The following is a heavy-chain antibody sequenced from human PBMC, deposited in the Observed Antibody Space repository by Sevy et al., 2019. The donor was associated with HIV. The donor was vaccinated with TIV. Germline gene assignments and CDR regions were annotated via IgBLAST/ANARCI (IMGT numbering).Heavy chain of an antibody. J-gene: IGHJ4*02. CDR2: ISGSGSTI. Sequence: GGSLRLSCAASGFTFSSYSMNWVRQAPGKGLEWVSYISGSGSTIYYADSVKGRFTISRDNAKNSLYLQMNSLRAEDTAVYSCARLSGYSSSWSYFDYWGQGTLVTVSS. D-gene: IGHD6-13*01. V-gene: IGHV3-48*01. CDR1: GFTFSSYS. CDR3: ARLSGYSSSWSYFDY.